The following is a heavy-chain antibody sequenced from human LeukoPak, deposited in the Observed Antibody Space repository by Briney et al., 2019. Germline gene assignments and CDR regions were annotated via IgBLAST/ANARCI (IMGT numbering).Heavy chain of an antibody. CDR1: GFTFSSYG. J-gene: IGHJ4*02. Sequence: PGGSLRLSCAASGFTFSSYGMHWVRQAPGKGLEWVAFIRYDGSNKYYADSVKGRFTISRDNSKNTLYLQMNSLRAEDTAVYYCAKDPLGYCSSTSCYADYFDYWGQGTLVTVSS. D-gene: IGHD2-2*01. CDR2: IRYDGSNK. V-gene: IGHV3-30*02. CDR3: AKDPLGYCSSTSCYADYFDY.